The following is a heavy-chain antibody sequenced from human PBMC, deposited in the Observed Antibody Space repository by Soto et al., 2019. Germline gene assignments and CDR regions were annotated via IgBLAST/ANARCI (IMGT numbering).Heavy chain of an antibody. D-gene: IGHD2-15*01. CDR1: GFTFSNFG. CDR2: ISSDGGDK. V-gene: IGHV3-30*18. CDR3: VKGSEVARQELDH. J-gene: IGHJ4*02. Sequence: WGSLRLSCAASGFTFSNFGMHWVRQAPGKGLEWVAVISSDGGDKYYSHSVKDRFTISRDNSKNTLFLQMNSLRVEDTAVYYCVKGSEVARQELDHWGQGILVTVSS.